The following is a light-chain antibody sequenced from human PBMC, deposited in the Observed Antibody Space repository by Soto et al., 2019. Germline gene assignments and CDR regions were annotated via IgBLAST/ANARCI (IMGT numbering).Light chain of an antibody. CDR2: ANS. Sequence: QSVLTQPPSVSGAPGQRVTISCSGSSSNIGAGYDVHWYQQLPGTAPKLLIYANSDRPSGVPDRFSGSKSGTSASLAITGLQAEDEADYYCQSYDNSLYVIGTGTKLTVL. CDR3: QSYDNSLYV. V-gene: IGLV1-40*01. J-gene: IGLJ1*01. CDR1: SSNIGAGYD.